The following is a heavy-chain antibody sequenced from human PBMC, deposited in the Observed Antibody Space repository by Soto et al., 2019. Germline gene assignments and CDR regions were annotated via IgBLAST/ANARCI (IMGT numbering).Heavy chain of an antibody. CDR2: ISAYNGNT. CDR3: ARELSSFKIDY. V-gene: IGHV1-18*01. Sequence: ASVKVSCKASGYTFTIYGSSWVRQAPGQGLEWMGWISAYNGNTNYAQKLQGRVTMTTDTSTSTAYMELRSLRSDDTAVYYCARELSSFKIDYWGQGTLLTVSS. D-gene: IGHD6-6*01. J-gene: IGHJ4*02. CDR1: GYTFTIYG.